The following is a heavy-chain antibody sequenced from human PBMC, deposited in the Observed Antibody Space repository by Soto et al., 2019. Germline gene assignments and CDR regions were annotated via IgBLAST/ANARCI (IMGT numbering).Heavy chain of an antibody. Sequence: PSETLSLTCTVSGGSISSGDYYWCWIRQPPGKGLEWIGYIYYSGSTYYNPSLKSRVTISVDTSKNQFSLKLSSVTAADTAVYYCARTSNTIFGVGIGWFDPWGQGTLVTVPS. CDR3: ARTSNTIFGVGIGWFDP. CDR2: IYYSGST. CDR1: GGSISSGDYY. V-gene: IGHV4-30-4*01. D-gene: IGHD3-3*01. J-gene: IGHJ5*02.